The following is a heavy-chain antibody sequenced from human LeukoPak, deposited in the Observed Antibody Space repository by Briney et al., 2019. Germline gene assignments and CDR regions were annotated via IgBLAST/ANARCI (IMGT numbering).Heavy chain of an antibody. CDR3: VRDDLWQQMAL. V-gene: IGHV3-23*01. CDR1: GFTFSSTS. Sequence: GGSLRLSCAASGFTFSSTSMSWVRQAPGKGLEWVAVTVGGGDGTYYADSVKGRFTISRDNSNNILYLQMNRLRAEDTAMYYCVRDDLWQQMALWGQGTLVAVSS. CDR2: TVGGGDGT. D-gene: IGHD6-13*01. J-gene: IGHJ1*01.